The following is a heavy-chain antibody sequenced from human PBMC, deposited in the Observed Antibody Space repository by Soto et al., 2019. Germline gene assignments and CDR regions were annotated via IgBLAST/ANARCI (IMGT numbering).Heavy chain of an antibody. CDR3: ARASWCSSTSCYSRMDV. V-gene: IGHV3-21*01. D-gene: IGHD2-2*01. CDR1: GFTFSSYS. Sequence: GGSLRLSCAASGFTFSSYSMNWVRQAPGKGLEWVSSISSSSSYIYYADSVKGRFTISRDNAKNSLYLQMNSLRAEDTAVYYCARASWCSSTSCYSRMDVWGKGTTVTVSS. J-gene: IGHJ6*03. CDR2: ISSSSSYI.